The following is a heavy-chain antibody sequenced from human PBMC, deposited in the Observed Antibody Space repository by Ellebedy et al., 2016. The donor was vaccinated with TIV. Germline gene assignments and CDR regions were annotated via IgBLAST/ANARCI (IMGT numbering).Heavy chain of an antibody. D-gene: IGHD4-11*01. V-gene: IGHV3-30*03. CDR2: ISYDGSNK. J-gene: IGHJ4*02. CDR3: ARGQGSDYRSFDY. CDR1: GFTFSSYG. Sequence: GGSLRLSXAASGFTFSSYGMHWVRQAPGKGLEWVAVISYDGSNKYYADSVKGRFTISRDNAKNSLYLQMNSLRAEDTAVYYCARGQGSDYRSFDYWGQGTLVTVSS.